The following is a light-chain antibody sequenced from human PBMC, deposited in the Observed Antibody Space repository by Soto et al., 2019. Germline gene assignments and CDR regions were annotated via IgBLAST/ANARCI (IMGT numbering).Light chain of an antibody. V-gene: IGKV3-20*01. Sequence: EIVLTQSPGTLSLSPGERATLSCRASQSINNRYLAWYQQKPGQAPRLLIHAASSRATGIPDRFSGSESGTDFPLTISRLEPEDFAVYYCQQFGSSPGFTFGPGTKVDIK. J-gene: IGKJ3*01. CDR1: QSINNRY. CDR3: QQFGSSPGFT. CDR2: AAS.